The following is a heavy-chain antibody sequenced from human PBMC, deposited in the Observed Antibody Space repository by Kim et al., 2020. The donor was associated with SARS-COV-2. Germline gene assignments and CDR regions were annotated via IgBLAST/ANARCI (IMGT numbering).Heavy chain of an antibody. V-gene: IGHV3-23*01. CDR3: AKGGRAAAGYFDY. J-gene: IGHJ4*02. D-gene: IGHD6-13*01. Sequence: YADSEQGRFTISRDNSKYTLYLQMNSLRAEDTAVYYCAKGGRAAAGYFDYWGQGTLVTVSS.